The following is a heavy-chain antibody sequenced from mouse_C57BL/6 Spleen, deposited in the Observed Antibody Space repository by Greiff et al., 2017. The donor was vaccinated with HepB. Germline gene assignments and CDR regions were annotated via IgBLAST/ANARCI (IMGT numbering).Heavy chain of an antibody. J-gene: IGHJ4*01. CDR3: ARRDSSGYGDPYYAMDY. CDR1: GYTFTSYG. D-gene: IGHD3-2*02. CDR2: IYPRSGNT. V-gene: IGHV1-81*01. Sequence: QVHVKQSGAELARPGASVKLSCKASGYTFTSYGISWVKQRTGQGLEWIGEIYPRSGNTYYNEKFKGKATLTADKSSSTAYMELRSLTSEDSAVYFCARRDSSGYGDPYYAMDYWGQGTSVTVSS.